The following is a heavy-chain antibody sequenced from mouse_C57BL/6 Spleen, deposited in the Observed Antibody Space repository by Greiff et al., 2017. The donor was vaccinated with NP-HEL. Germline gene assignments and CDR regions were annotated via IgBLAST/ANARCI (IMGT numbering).Heavy chain of an antibody. CDR1: GYTFTSYW. D-gene: IGHD1-1*01. V-gene: IGHV1-55*01. CDR3: AREGKEDSSYGCAWFAY. J-gene: IGHJ3*01. CDR2: IYPGSGST. Sequence: QVQLQQPGAELVKPGASVKMSCKASGYTFTSYWITWVKQRPGQGLEWIGDIYPGSGSTNYNEKFKSKATLTVDTSSSTAYLQLSRLTSEDAAVYYCAREGKEDSSYGCAWFAYWGQGTLVTVSA.